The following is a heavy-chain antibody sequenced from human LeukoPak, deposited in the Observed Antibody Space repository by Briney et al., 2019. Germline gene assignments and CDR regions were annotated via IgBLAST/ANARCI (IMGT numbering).Heavy chain of an antibody. V-gene: IGHV4-38-2*02. J-gene: IGHJ4*02. CDR1: GYSISSGYY. D-gene: IGHD3-16*01. CDR3: ARTLYIASAPGGFDY. Sequence: SETLSLTCTVSGYSISSGYYWGWIRQPPGKGLEWIGSIYHSGSTYYNPSLKSRVTISVDTSKNQCSLKLSSVTAADTAVYYCARTLYIASAPGGFDYWGQGTLVTVSS. CDR2: IYHSGST.